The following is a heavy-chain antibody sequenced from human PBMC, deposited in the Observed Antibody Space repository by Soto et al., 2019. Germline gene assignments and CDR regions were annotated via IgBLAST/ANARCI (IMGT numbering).Heavy chain of an antibody. CDR3: ARGGMVIIPTATAFDY. V-gene: IGHV4-4*07. D-gene: IGHD2-2*01. CDR2: IYASGST. J-gene: IGHJ4*02. CDR1: GGSISTYY. Sequence: SETLSLTCTVSGGSISTYYWSWIRQPAGKGLEWIGRIYASGSTNYNPSLKSRVTMSEATSKNQFSLKLSSVTAADTAVYYCARGGMVIIPTATAFDYWGQGTLVTVSS.